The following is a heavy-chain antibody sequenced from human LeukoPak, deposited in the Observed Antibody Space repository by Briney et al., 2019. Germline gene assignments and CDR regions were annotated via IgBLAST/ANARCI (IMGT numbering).Heavy chain of an antibody. V-gene: IGHV4-34*01. J-gene: IGHJ4*02. CDR2: INHSGST. CDR1: GGSFSGYY. CDR3: ARVQTPGIAAAGPDY. Sequence: PSETLSLTCAVYGGSFSGYYWSWIRQPPGKGLELIGEINHSGSTNYNPSLKSRVTISVDTSKYQFSLKLSSVTAADTAVYYCARVQTPGIAAAGPDYWGQGTLVTVSS. D-gene: IGHD6-13*01.